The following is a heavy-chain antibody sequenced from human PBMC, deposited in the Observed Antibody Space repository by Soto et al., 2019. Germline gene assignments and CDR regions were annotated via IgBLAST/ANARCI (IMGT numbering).Heavy chain of an antibody. CDR1: GFTFSSYV. J-gene: IGHJ6*02. V-gene: IGHV3-30-3*01. CDR2: ISYDGSNK. CDR3: ANQKSAYYYYYGMDV. Sequence: GGSLRLSCAASGFTFSSYVMHWVRQAPGKGLEWVAVISYDGSNKYYADSVKGRFTISRDNSKNTLYLQMNSLRAEDTAVYYCANQKSAYYYYYGMDVWGQGTTVTVSS.